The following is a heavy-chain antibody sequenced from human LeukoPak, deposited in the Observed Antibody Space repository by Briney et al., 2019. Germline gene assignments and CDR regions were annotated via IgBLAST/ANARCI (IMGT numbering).Heavy chain of an antibody. Sequence: QAGGSLRPSCVASGLPIADFAMHWVRQAPGKGLEWVSLISGDGVSTFYADSVKGRFSISRDNSKNSLYLEMNSLRTEDAAMYYCAKESGKFDYWGQGTLVAVSS. CDR2: ISGDGVST. CDR1: GLPIADFA. V-gene: IGHV3-43*02. J-gene: IGHJ4*02. CDR3: AKESGKFDY.